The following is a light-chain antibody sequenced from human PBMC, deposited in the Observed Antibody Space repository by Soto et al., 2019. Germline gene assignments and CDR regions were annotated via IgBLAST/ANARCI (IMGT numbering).Light chain of an antibody. J-gene: IGLJ1*01. V-gene: IGLV2-14*01. CDR2: EVS. CDR1: SSDVGGYNY. CDR3: CSYTDSRTHI. Sequence: QSVLTQPASVSGSPGQSITISCTGTSSDVGGYNYVSWSQQHPGKAPKLMIYEVSNRPSGVSNRFSASKSGDTASLTISGLQADDEADYYCCSYTDSRTHIFGSGTKVTVL.